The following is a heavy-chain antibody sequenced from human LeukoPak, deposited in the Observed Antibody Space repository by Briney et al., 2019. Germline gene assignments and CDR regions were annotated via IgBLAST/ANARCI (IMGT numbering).Heavy chain of an antibody. D-gene: IGHD1-26*01. CDR2: INHSGST. CDR3: ARGGRIVGATPVLDY. Sequence: SETLSLTCAVYVGSFSSYYWSWIRQPPGKGLEWIGEINHSGSTNYNPSLKSRVTISVDTSKNQFSLKLSSVTAADTAVYYCARGGRIVGATPVLDYWGQGTLVTVSS. V-gene: IGHV4-34*01. CDR1: VGSFSSYY. J-gene: IGHJ4*02.